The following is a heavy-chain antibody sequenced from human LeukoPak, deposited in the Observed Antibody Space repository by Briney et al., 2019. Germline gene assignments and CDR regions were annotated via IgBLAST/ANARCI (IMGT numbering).Heavy chain of an antibody. Sequence: GGSLRLSCAASGFTFSSYWMSWVRQAPGKGLEWAANIKQDGGEIYYVDSVKGRFTISRDNAKNSLSLQMNSLRAEDTAVYYCARDKVVGATHFDYWGQGTLVTVSS. CDR3: ARDKVVGATHFDY. CDR2: IKQDGGEI. J-gene: IGHJ4*02. D-gene: IGHD1-26*01. CDR1: GFTFSSYW. V-gene: IGHV3-7*01.